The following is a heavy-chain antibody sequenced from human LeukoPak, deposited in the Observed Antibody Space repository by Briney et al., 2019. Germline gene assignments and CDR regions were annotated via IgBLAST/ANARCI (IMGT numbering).Heavy chain of an antibody. CDR3: ARGGGMGHYYYYMDV. D-gene: IGHD5-24*01. CDR1: GVSISSYY. V-gene: IGHV4-4*07. CDR2: IHTSGST. J-gene: IGHJ6*03. Sequence: SETLSLTCTVSGVSISSYYWSWIRQPAGKGLEWIGRIHTSGSTNYNPSLKSRVTMSVDTSKNQFSLKLSSVTAADTAVYYCARGGGMGHYYYYMDVWGKGTTVTISS.